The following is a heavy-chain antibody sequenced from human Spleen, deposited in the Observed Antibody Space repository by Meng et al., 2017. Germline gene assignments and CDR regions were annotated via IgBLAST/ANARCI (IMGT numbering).Heavy chain of an antibody. Sequence: SETLSLTCAVSGYSISSGYYWSWIRQPAGKGLEWIGRIYTSGSTNYNPPLKSRVTISVDTSKNRFSLKLNSVTAADSAVYYCSRGPTTMAHDFDYWGQGTLVTVSS. CDR1: GYSISSGYY. D-gene: IGHD4-11*01. CDR2: IYTSGST. J-gene: IGHJ4*01. CDR3: SRGPTTMAHDFDY. V-gene: IGHV4-61*02.